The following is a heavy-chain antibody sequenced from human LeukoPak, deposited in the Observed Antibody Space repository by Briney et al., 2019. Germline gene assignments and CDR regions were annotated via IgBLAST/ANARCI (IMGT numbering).Heavy chain of an antibody. CDR2: VFYSGST. D-gene: IGHD6-13*01. CDR1: RGSINTYY. Sequence: SETLSLTCTVSRGSINTYYWSWIRQAPGKGLEWIGYVFYSGSTNYNPSLRGRVSISVDTSKNQFSLKLTSMTAADTAVYYCARADSGTWSFIDHWGQGTLVTVSS. J-gene: IGHJ4*02. V-gene: IGHV4-59*01. CDR3: ARADSGTWSFIDH.